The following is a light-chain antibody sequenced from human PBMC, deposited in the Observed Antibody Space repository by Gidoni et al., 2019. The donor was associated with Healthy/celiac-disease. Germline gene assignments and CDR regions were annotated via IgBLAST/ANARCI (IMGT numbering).Light chain of an antibody. CDR2: LGS. CDR3: MQDLQPPRT. V-gene: IGKV2-28*01. CDR1: QSLLHSNGYNY. Sequence: DIVMTQSPLSLPVTPGEPASISCRSSQSLLHSNGYNYLDWYMQKPGQSPQLLIFLGSNRASGVPDMFSGSGSGTDFTLNISRVEAEDVGVYYCMQDLQPPRTFGQGTKLEIK. J-gene: IGKJ2*01.